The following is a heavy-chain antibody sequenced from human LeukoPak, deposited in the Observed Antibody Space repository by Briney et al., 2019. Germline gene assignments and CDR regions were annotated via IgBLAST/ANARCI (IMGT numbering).Heavy chain of an antibody. Sequence: SETLSLTCSVSGDSISTSSYYWGWIRQPPGKGLEWIGTIYYSGSTYYNPSLTSRVTISVDTSKNQFSLKLSSVTAADTAVYYCASGSGYCSGGSCSDYWGQGTLVTVSS. CDR3: ASGSGYCSGGSCSDY. D-gene: IGHD2-15*01. CDR1: GDSISTSSYY. J-gene: IGHJ4*02. V-gene: IGHV4-39*01. CDR2: IYYSGST.